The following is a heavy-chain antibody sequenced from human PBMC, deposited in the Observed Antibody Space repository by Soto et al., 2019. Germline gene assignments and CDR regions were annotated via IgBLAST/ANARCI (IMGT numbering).Heavy chain of an antibody. V-gene: IGHV3-30*18. CDR1: GFTFSSYG. Sequence: GGPLRLSCAASGFTFSSYGMHWVRQAPGKGLEWVAVISYDGSNKYYADSVKGRFTISRDNSKNTLYLQMNSLRAEDTAVYYCAKAPHSHYYYYGMDVWGQGTTVTVSS. CDR2: ISYDGSNK. J-gene: IGHJ6*02. CDR3: AKAPHSHYYYYGMDV.